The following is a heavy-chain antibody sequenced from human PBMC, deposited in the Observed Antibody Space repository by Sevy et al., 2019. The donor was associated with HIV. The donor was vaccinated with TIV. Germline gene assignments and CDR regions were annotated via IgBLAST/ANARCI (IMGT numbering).Heavy chain of an antibody. CDR3: ARTGFSGLFDY. D-gene: IGHD3-3*01. CDR1: GGSISSYY. J-gene: IGHJ4*02. V-gene: IGHV4-59*01. Sequence: SETLSLTCTVSGGSISSYYWSWIRQPPGKGLEWTGYIYYSGSTNYNPSLKSRVTISVDTSKNQFSLKLSSVTAADTAVYYCARTGFSGLFDYWGQGTLVTVSS. CDR2: IYYSGST.